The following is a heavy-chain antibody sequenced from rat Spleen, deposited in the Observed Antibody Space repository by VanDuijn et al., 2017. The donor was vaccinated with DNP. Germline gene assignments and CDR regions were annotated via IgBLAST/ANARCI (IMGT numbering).Heavy chain of an antibody. J-gene: IGHJ3*01. CDR3: AWLGYNSGR. CDR1: GFTFSTAW. CDR2: IKAKSNNYAT. Sequence: EVQLVESGGGLVQPGNSLKLSCATSGFTFSTAWMYWYRQFPEKRLEWVARIKAKSNNYATDYTESLKGRFTISRDDSKSSIYLQMNNLKEEDTAIYYCAWLGYNSGRWGQGTLVTVSS. V-gene: IGHV6-6*01. D-gene: IGHD4-3*01.